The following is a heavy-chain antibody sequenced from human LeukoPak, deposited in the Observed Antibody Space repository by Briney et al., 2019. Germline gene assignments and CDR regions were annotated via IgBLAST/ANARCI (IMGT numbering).Heavy chain of an antibody. Sequence: GRTLRLSCAASGFTFSRNGMHWVRQAPGKGLDWVAVIWFDGSNKLYADSVRGRFTISRDNSKNTLYLQMNSLRAEDTAVYYCAKGRPVLLWFGELYWGQGTLVTVSS. J-gene: IGHJ4*02. V-gene: IGHV3-33*06. CDR1: GFTFSRNG. D-gene: IGHD3-10*01. CDR3: AKGRPVLLWFGELY. CDR2: IWFDGSNK.